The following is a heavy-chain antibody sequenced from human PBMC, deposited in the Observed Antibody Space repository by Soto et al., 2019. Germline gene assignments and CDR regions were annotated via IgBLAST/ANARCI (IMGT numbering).Heavy chain of an antibody. CDR2: ISWNSGSI. J-gene: IGHJ4*02. CDR3: AKDTSPTGTLDY. V-gene: IGHV3-9*01. D-gene: IGHD1-1*01. CDR1: GFTFDDYA. Sequence: GGSLRLSCAASGFTFDDYAMHWVRQAPGKGLEWVSGISWNSGSIGYVDSVKGRFTISRDNAKNSLYLQMNSLRAEDTALYYCAKDTSPTGTLDYWGQGTLVTVSS.